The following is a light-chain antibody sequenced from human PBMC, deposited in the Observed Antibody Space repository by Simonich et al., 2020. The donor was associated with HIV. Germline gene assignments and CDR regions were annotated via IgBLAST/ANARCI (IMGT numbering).Light chain of an antibody. Sequence: DIQMTQSPSSLSASVEDRVTITCRASQGISNSLAWYQQKPGKAPKLLLYAASRLESGVPSRFSGSGSGTDYTLTISSLQPEDFATYYCQHYYTTLTFGGGTKVEIK. V-gene: IGKV1-NL1*01. CDR2: AAS. CDR1: QGISNS. CDR3: QHYYTTLT. J-gene: IGKJ4*01.